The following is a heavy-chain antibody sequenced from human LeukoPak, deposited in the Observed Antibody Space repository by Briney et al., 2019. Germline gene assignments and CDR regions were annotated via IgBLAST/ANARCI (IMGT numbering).Heavy chain of an antibody. Sequence: SETLSLTCTVSGGSLSSGDYYWSWIRQPLGKGLEWIGYIYYSGSTYYNPSLKSRVTISVDTSKNQFSLKLSSVTAADTAVYYCARDLYGDPRYFDLWGRGTLVTVSS. CDR2: IYYSGST. J-gene: IGHJ2*01. CDR1: GGSLSSGDYY. D-gene: IGHD4-17*01. V-gene: IGHV4-30-4*01. CDR3: ARDLYGDPRYFDL.